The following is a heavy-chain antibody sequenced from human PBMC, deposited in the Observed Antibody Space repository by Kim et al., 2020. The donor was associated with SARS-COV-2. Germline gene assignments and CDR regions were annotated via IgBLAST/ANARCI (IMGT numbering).Heavy chain of an antibody. J-gene: IGHJ6*02. CDR2: ISYSGLNE. CDR1: HNYA. CDR3: ARDLGWNYGMDV. Sequence: GGSLRLSCPAFHNYAMHWVRQAPGKGLEWVAVISYSGLNEYYSDSVKGRFNISRDNSKNTLYLQMNTLRPEDTAVYYCARDLGWNYGMDVWGQGTTVTVS. V-gene: IGHV3-30*04. D-gene: IGHD6-19*01.